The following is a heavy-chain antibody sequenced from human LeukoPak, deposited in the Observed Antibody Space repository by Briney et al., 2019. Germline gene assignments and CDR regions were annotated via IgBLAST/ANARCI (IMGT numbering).Heavy chain of an antibody. J-gene: IGHJ4*02. CDR1: GFTFSSFS. CDR3: AGADWGLLPPFGY. Sequence: PGGSLRLSCATSGFTFSSFSMNWVRQAPGKGLEWVSSISSGSSAIYYAASVKGRFTISRDNAKNSLYLQMNSLRDEDTAVYYCAGADWGLLPPFGYWGQGTLVTVSS. CDR2: ISSGSSAI. V-gene: IGHV3-48*02. D-gene: IGHD7-27*01.